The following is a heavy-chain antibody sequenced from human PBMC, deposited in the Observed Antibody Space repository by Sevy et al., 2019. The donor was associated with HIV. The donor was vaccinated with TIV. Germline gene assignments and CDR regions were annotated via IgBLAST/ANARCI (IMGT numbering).Heavy chain of an antibody. CDR1: GFTFSTYS. CDR3: AREAYYYDSREENWFDP. D-gene: IGHD3-22*01. Sequence: GGSLILSCKASGFTFSTYSMHWVRQAPGKGLEWVSSISRTSTTTYYADSTKGRFTISRDNAKNSRYLQMNSLRDEDTAVYYCAREAYYYDSREENWFDPWGQGTLVTVSS. V-gene: IGHV3-48*02. CDR2: ISRTSTTT. J-gene: IGHJ5*02.